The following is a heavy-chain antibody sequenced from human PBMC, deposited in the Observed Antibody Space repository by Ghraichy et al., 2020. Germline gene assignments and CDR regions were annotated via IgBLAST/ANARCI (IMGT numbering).Heavy chain of an antibody. J-gene: IGHJ4*02. CDR1: GGSISSSSYY. CDR3: ARLENWGIGKPDY. V-gene: IGHV4-39*01. D-gene: IGHD7-27*01. Sequence: SETLSLTCSVSGGSISSSSYYWGWIRQPPGKGLEWIGSIYYSGITYYNTSLKSRVTISVDTSKNQFSLKLISVTAAVKAVYYCARLENWGIGKPDYWGQGTLVTVSS. CDR2: IYYSGIT.